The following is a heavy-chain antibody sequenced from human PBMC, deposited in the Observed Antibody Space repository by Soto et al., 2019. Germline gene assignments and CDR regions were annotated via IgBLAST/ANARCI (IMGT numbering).Heavy chain of an antibody. V-gene: IGHV3-48*01. Sequence: GGSLRLSCAASGFTFSSYSMNWVRQAPGKGLEWVSYISSSSSTIYYADSVKGRFTISRDNAKNSLYLQMNSLRAEDTAVYYCARDHSWVWLDREYYYYYYMDVWGKGTTVTVSS. CDR3: ARDHSWVWLDREYYYYYYMDV. CDR1: GFTFSSYS. J-gene: IGHJ6*03. D-gene: IGHD6-19*01. CDR2: ISSSSSTI.